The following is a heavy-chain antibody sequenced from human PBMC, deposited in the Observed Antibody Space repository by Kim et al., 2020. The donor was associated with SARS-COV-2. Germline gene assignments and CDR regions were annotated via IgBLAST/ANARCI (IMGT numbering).Heavy chain of an antibody. Sequence: SETLSLTCSVSGGSISTYYWTWIRQSPGKGLEWIGYIYYNGRTNYNPSLESRVTLSVDTSKNQFSLKLTSVTAADTAIYYCAREQTWYSSGLAFNWFDPWGQGTLVTVSS. V-gene: IGHV4-59*01. D-gene: IGHD6-19*01. CDR3: AREQTWYSSGLAFNWFDP. CDR1: GGSISTYY. J-gene: IGHJ5*02. CDR2: IYYNGRT.